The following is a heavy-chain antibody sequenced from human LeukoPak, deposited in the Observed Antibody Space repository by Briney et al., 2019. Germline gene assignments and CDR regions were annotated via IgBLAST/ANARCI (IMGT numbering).Heavy chain of an antibody. CDR1: GYIFSSYW. V-gene: IGHV5-51*01. CDR3: ARSSYYYDSSGYSFDY. CDR2: IYPGDSDT. J-gene: IGHJ4*02. Sequence: GESLKISCKGSGYIFSSYWIGWVRQMPGKGLEWMGIIYPGDSDTRYSPSFQAQVTISADKSISTAYLQWSSLKASDTAMYYCARSSYYYDSSGYSFDYWGQGTLVTVSS. D-gene: IGHD3-22*01.